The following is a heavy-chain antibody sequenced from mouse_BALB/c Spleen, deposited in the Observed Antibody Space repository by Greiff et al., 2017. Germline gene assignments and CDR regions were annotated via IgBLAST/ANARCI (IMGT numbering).Heavy chain of an antibody. CDR1: GYTFTSYW. Sequence: VKLQESGAELARPGASVKLSCKASGYTFTSYWMQWVKQRPGQGLEWIGAIYPGDGDTRYTQKFKGKATLTADKSSSTAYMQLSSLASEDSAVYYCASIYYDYDGFAYWGQGTLVTVSA. CDR3: ASIYYDYDGFAY. V-gene: IGHV1-87*01. CDR2: IYPGDGDT. J-gene: IGHJ3*01. D-gene: IGHD2-4*01.